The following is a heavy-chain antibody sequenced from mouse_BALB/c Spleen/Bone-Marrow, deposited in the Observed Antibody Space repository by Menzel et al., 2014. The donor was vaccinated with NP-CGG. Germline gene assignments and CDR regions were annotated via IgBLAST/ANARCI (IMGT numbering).Heavy chain of an antibody. CDR3: ARGGYYGSSYEDYAMDY. V-gene: IGHV1-54*01. CDR2: INPGSGGT. Sequence: QVQLQQSGAELVRPGTSVKVSCKASGYAFTNYLIEWVKQRPGQGLEWIGVINPGSGGTNYNEKFKGKATLTADKSSSTAYMQLSSLTSEDSAVYYCARGGYYGSSYEDYAMDYWGQGTSVTVSS. J-gene: IGHJ4*01. CDR1: GYAFTNYL. D-gene: IGHD1-1*01.